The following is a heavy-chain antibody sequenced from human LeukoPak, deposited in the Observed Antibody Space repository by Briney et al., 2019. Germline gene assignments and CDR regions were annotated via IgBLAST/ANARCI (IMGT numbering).Heavy chain of an antibody. CDR3: ARKEAGFGGTIDY. D-gene: IGHD3-10*01. Sequence: SVKVSCKASGGTFSSYAISWVRQAPGQGLEWMGGIIPIFGTANYAQKFQGRVTITADESTSTAYMELSSLRSEDTAVYYCARKEAGFGGTIDYWGQGTLVTVSS. CDR1: GGTFSSYA. J-gene: IGHJ4*02. CDR2: IIPIFGTA. V-gene: IGHV1-69*01.